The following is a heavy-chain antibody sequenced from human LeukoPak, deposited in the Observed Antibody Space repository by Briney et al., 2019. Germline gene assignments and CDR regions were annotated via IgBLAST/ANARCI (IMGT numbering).Heavy chain of an antibody. CDR2: IYYSRST. CDR1: GVSISSYY. J-gene: IGHJ2*01. CDR3: ARGVTMIVVVIHDWYFDL. Sequence: SETLSLTCTVSGVSISSYYWGWIRQPPGKGLEWIGSIYYSRSTYYNPSLKSRVTISVDTSKNQFSLKLSSLTAADTAVYYCARGVTMIVVVIHDWYFDLWGRGTLVTVSS. D-gene: IGHD3-22*01. V-gene: IGHV4-39*01.